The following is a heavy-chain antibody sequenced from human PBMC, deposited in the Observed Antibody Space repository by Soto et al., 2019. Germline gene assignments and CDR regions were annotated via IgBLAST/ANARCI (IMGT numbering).Heavy chain of an antibody. Sequence: GGSLRLSCVSSVFTFDDYSMHWVRQAPGKGLEWVSGIDWNGRRMDYADSVKGRFTISRDNAKNSVYLQMNSLRAEDTALYYCAKDKREIHYFDYWGQGALVTVSS. D-gene: IGHD3-10*01. V-gene: IGHV3-9*01. CDR2: IDWNGRRM. CDR3: AKDKREIHYFDY. CDR1: VFTFDDYS. J-gene: IGHJ4*02.